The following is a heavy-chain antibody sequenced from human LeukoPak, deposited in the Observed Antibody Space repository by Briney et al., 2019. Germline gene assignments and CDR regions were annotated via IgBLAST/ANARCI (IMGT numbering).Heavy chain of an antibody. J-gene: IGHJ4*02. CDR2: IYTSGST. V-gene: IGHV4-4*07. CDR1: GGSISSYY. CDR3: ARGPRYVWGSYRQYYFDY. Sequence: PSETLSLTCTVSGGSISSYYWSWIRQPAGKGLEWIGRIYTSGSTNYNPSLKSRVTMSVDTSKNQFSLKLSSVTAADTAVYYCARGPRYVWGSYRQYYFDYWGQGTLVTVSS. D-gene: IGHD3-16*02.